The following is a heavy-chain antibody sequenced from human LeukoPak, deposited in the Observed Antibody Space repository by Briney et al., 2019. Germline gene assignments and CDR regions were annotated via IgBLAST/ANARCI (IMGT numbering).Heavy chain of an antibody. Sequence: PGGSLRLSCAASGFXFRSYVGTWVRQAPGKGLKWVSAISGSGGSTYYADSVKGRFTISRDNSKNTLYLQMNSLRAEDTAVYYCANEGGTMLRGDLDYWGQGTLVTVSS. V-gene: IGHV3-23*01. CDR1: GFXFRSYV. CDR3: ANEGGTMLRGDLDY. D-gene: IGHD3-10*01. CDR2: ISGSGGST. J-gene: IGHJ4*02.